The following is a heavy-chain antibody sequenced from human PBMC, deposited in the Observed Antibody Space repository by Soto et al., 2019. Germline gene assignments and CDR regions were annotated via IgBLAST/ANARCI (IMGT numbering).Heavy chain of an antibody. CDR3: ASATVVAATFDF. CDR1: GFAFRSYN. D-gene: IGHD2-15*01. Sequence: EVQLVESGGGLVKPGGSLTLSCAASGFAFRSYNMNWVRQAPGKGLEWVASISSGSSNIYYADSVKGRFTIYRDNAKNSLFLQMDRLRAEDSAVYYCASATVVAATFDFWGQGTLVTVSS. CDR2: ISSGSSNI. J-gene: IGHJ4*02. V-gene: IGHV3-21*01.